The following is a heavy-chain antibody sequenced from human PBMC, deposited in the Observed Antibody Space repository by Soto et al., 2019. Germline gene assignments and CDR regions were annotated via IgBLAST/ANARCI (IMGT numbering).Heavy chain of an antibody. CDR1: GYDFSRYW. V-gene: IGHV5-51*01. D-gene: IGHD3-22*01. CDR2: IYPGDSISRYDSKT. Sequence: PGESLKISCQTSGYDFSRYWIGWVRQMPGRDLEWMATIYPGDSISRYDSKTRYSPSFQGQVTISADKSISTAYLQWSSLKASDTAIYYCARPGREPYDSSDYYSYFDYWGQGTPVTVSS. J-gene: IGHJ4*02. CDR3: ARPGREPYDSSDYYSYFDY.